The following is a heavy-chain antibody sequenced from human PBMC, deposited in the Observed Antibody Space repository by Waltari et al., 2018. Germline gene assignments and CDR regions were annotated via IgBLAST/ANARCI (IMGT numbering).Heavy chain of an antibody. CDR3: ARDPPGWFDP. CDR1: GYSISSGYY. Sequence: QVQLQESGPGLVKPSETLSLTCTVSGYSISSGYYWGWIRQPPGKGLEWIGSIYHSGSTSYNPSLKSRVTISVDTSKNQFSLKLSSVTAADTAVYYCARDPPGWFDPWGQGTLVTVSS. V-gene: IGHV4-38-2*02. CDR2: IYHSGST. D-gene: IGHD3-10*01. J-gene: IGHJ5*02.